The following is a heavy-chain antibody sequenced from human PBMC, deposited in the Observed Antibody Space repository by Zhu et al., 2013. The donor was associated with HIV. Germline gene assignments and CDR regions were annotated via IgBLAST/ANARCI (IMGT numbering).Heavy chain of an antibody. V-gene: IGHV1-69*01. CDR2: IPIFGTA. J-gene: IGHJ4*02. CDR3: ARGGAMAARHIFFDY. CDR1: GGTFSSYP. Sequence: QVQLVQSGAEVKKPGSSVKVSCKVSGGTFSSYPINWVRQAPGQGLEWMGGIPIFGTANHAEKFQDRVTITADEFTSTAYMELRSLRSEDTAVYFCARGGAMAARHIFFDYWGQGTLVTVSS. D-gene: IGHD3-3*02.